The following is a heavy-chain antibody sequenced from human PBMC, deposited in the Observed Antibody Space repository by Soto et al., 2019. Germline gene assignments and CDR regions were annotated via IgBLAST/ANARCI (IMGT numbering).Heavy chain of an antibody. V-gene: IGHV1-69*01. D-gene: IGHD3-3*01. J-gene: IGHJ4*02. CDR1: GGAFKNYA. Sequence: QVQLVQSESEVKKPESSVKVSCQVSGGAFKNYAISWVRQTHGQGLEWVGGILPVFDELNYAPRLQGRVTITADEATSTAHLELGSLTSEDTAVYFCARASDTSGYYYWGQGTLVTVSS. CDR3: ARASDTSGYYY. CDR2: ILPVFDEL.